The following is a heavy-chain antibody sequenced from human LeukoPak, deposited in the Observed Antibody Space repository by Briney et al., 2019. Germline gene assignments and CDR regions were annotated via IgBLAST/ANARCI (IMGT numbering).Heavy chain of an antibody. CDR2: IYYSAST. Sequence: PSETLSLTCSVSGGSVSSGSYYWSWIRQPPGKGLEWIGYIYYSASTNYNPSLKSRVTISVDTSKNRFSLKLSSVTAADTAVYYCARLNDFWSGYHYCFDYWGQGTLVTVSS. CDR3: ARLNDFWSGYHYCFDY. D-gene: IGHD3-3*01. V-gene: IGHV4-61*01. J-gene: IGHJ4*02. CDR1: GGSVSSGSYY.